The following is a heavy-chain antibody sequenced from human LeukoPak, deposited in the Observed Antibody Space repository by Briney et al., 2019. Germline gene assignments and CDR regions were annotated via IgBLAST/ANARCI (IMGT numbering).Heavy chain of an antibody. D-gene: IGHD3-22*01. CDR1: GFTFSDYY. Sequence: GGSLRLSCAASGFTFSDYYMSWIRQAPGKGLEWVSYISSSGSTIYYADSVKGRFTISRDNAKNSLYLQMNSLRAEDTAVYYCARDLSRSYYYDSRPGAFDIWGQGTMVTVSS. J-gene: IGHJ3*02. CDR2: ISSSGSTI. V-gene: IGHV3-11*04. CDR3: ARDLSRSYYYDSRPGAFDI.